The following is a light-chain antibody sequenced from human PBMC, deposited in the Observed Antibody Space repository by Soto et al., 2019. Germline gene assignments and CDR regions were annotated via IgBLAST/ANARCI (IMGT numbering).Light chain of an antibody. Sequence: EIVLTQSPGTLSLSPGERATLSCRASQSVGGNYLAWYQQRPGQAPRLLIYDASNRATGIPDRFSGSGSGTDFTLTINILEPEDFAVYHCQRYGPPPITFGQGTRLEIK. CDR3: QRYGPPPIT. CDR2: DAS. J-gene: IGKJ5*01. V-gene: IGKV3-20*01. CDR1: QSVGGNY.